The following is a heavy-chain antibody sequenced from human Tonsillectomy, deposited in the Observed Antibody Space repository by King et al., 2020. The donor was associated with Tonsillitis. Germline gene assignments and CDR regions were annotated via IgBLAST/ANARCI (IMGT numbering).Heavy chain of an antibody. J-gene: IGHJ4*02. V-gene: IGHV4-39*07. D-gene: IGHD1-1*01. CDR1: GASISNSTYY. CDR3: VRHGRYVDYVAY. Sequence: QLQESGPRLVTPSETLSLTCSASGASISNSTYYWGWIRRPPGKGLEWIGSIYYTGTTYSKLSLKSRVTISVDTSKNQFSLRLNPVTAADTAVYYCVRHGRYVDYVAYWGQGTLVTVSS. CDR2: IYYTGTT.